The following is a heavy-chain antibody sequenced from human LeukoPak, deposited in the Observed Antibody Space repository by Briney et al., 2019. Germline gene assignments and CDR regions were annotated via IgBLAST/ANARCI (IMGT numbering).Heavy chain of an antibody. CDR2: IGSDNKP. J-gene: IGHJ4*02. CDR1: GFTFSAYA. V-gene: IGHV3-23*05. D-gene: IGHD2-2*01. Sequence: GGSLRLSCEASGFTFSAYAMTWVRQAPGKGLEWVSSIGSDNKPHYSDSVKGRFTISRDNSKNTLYLQMNSLRAEDTAVYYCASTRPGAYYFDYWGQGTLVTVSS. CDR3: ASTRPGAYYFDY.